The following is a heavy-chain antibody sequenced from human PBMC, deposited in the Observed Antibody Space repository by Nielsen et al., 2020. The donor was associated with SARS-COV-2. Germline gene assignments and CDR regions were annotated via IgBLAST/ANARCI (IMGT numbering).Heavy chain of an antibody. J-gene: IGHJ6*02. CDR3: ARVGRIAARRGSYGMDV. V-gene: IGHV4-34*01. CDR2: INHSGST. Sequence: SETLSLTCAVYGGSFRGDYWSWIRQPPGKGLEWSGEINHSGSTNYNPSLKSRVTISLDTSKNQFSLKLSSVTAADTAVYYCARVGRIAARRGSYGMDVWGHGTTVTVT. D-gene: IGHD6-6*01. CDR1: GGSFRGDY.